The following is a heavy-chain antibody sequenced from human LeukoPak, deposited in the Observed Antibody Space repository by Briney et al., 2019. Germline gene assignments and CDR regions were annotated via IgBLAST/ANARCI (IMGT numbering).Heavy chain of an antibody. J-gene: IGHJ4*02. V-gene: IGHV4-39*01. CDR2: IYFGGST. Sequence: SETLSLTCSVSGGSINNRNYYWGWVRQPPGKELEWIGHIYFGGSTFYNPSLKSRLTMSIDTSKDQFSLYINSVAAADTAVYYCARLPVYFGKGYFDSWGRGTLVTVSS. D-gene: IGHD1-14*01. CDR1: GGSINNRNYY. CDR3: ARLPVYFGKGYFDS.